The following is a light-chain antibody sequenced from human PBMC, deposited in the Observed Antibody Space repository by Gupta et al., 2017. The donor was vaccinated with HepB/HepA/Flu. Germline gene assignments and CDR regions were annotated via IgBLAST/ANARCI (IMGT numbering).Light chain of an antibody. CDR2: QDS. CDR1: KLGDKY. CDR3: QAWDSSTVV. Sequence: SYELSQPHSVSVSPGKTASITCSGDKLGDKYAFLYQQKPGQSPMLVIYQDSMRPSGIPERFSGSNSGNTATLTISGTQAMDEADYYCQAWDSSTVVFGGGTELTVL. J-gene: IGLJ2*01. V-gene: IGLV3-1*01.